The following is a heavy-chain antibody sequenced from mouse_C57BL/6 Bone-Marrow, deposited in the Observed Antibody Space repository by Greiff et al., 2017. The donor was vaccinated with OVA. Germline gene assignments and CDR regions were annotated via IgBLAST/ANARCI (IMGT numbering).Heavy chain of an antibody. CDR3: ARRGTDGYYSAWFAY. CDR1: GFSLTSYG. V-gene: IGHV2-2*01. J-gene: IGHJ3*01. CDR2: IWSGGST. Sequence: VQLVESGPGLVQPSQSLSITCTVSGFSLTSYGVHWVRQSPGKGLEWLGVIWSGGSTDYNAAFISRLSISKDNSKSQVFFKMNSLQADDTAIYYCARRGTDGYYSAWFAYWGQGTLVTVSA. D-gene: IGHD2-3*01.